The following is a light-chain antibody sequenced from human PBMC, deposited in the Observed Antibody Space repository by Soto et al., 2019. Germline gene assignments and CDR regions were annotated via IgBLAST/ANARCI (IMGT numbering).Light chain of an antibody. Sequence: EIVLTQSPGILSLSPGERATLSCRASQSVSSSYLAWYQQKPGQAPRLLIYGASNRATGIPDRFSASGSKTNFTRTIGRLEPEDFAVYYCQQYGSSPPYTFGQGTKLEIK. CDR2: GAS. V-gene: IGKV3-20*01. CDR1: QSVSSSY. J-gene: IGKJ2*01. CDR3: QQYGSSPPYT.